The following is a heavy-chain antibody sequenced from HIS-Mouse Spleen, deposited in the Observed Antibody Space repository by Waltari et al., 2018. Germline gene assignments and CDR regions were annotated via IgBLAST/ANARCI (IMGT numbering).Heavy chain of an antibody. D-gene: IGHD5-12*01. CDR3: ARAGTLHIVATTFDY. J-gene: IGHJ4*02. V-gene: IGHV3-30*04. Sequence: QVQLVESGGGVVQPGRSLRLSCAASGFTFSSYAMHWVRQAPGKGLEWVEVISYDGSNKYYADSVKGRFTISRDNSKNTLYLQMNSLRAEDTAVYYCARAGTLHIVATTFDYWGQGTLVTVSS. CDR1: GFTFSSYA. CDR2: ISYDGSNK.